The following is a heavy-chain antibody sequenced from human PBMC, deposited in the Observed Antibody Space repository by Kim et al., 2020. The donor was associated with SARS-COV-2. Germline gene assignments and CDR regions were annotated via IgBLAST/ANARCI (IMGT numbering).Heavy chain of an antibody. CDR1: GLSFSDSY. D-gene: IGHD5-12*01. Sequence: GGSLRLSCAASGLSFSDSYMNWVRQAPGKGLEWLSFISTRGESIFYADSVEGRFTISRDNAKNSLYLQMNYLRDEDTAGYYCARSGNGYNAFCIWGQG. J-gene: IGHJ4*02. CDR3: ARSGNGYNAFCI. CDR2: ISTRGESI. V-gene: IGHV3-11*01.